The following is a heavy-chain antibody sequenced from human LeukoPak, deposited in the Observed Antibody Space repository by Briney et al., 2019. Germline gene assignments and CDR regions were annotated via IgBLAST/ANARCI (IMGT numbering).Heavy chain of an antibody. V-gene: IGHV4-39*01. J-gene: IGHJ4*02. CDR2: MYYSGTT. Sequence: PSETLSLTCTVSGVSISSGRHYWGWIRQPPGKGLEWIGTMYYSGTTYYNASLKSRVTISVDTSRNQVSLKLRSVTAADTAVYLCARHRVTRDISTGDYFDYWGQGTLVTVSS. CDR3: ARHRVTRDISTGDYFDY. D-gene: IGHD3-9*01. CDR1: GVSISSGRHY.